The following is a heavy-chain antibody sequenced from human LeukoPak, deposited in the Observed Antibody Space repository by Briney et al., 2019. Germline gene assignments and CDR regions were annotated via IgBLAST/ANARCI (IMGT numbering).Heavy chain of an antibody. V-gene: IGHV4-30-4*08. J-gene: IGHJ4*02. D-gene: IGHD1-1*01. CDR1: GGSISSGDYY. Sequence: PSETLSLTCTVSGGSISSGDYYWSWIRQPPGKGLEWIGYIYYSGSTYYNPSLKSRVTISVGTSKNQFSLKLSSVTAADTAVYYRARDPGTALGKWGQGTLVTVSS. CDR3: ARDPGTALGK. CDR2: IYYSGST.